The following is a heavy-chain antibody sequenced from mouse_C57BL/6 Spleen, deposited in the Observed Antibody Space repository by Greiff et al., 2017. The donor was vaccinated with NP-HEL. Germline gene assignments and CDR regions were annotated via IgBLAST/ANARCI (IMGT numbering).Heavy chain of an antibody. CDR1: GYTFTDHT. V-gene: IGHV1-78*01. J-gene: IGHJ1*03. CDR2: IYPRDGST. Sequence: VQLQQSDAELVKPGASVKISCKVSGYTFTDHTIHWMKQRPEQGLEWIGYIYPRDGSTKYNDKFKGKATLTADKSSSTAYMQLNSLTSEDSAVYFCARDYGSSYWYFGVWGTGTTVTVSS. CDR3: ARDYGSSYWYFGV. D-gene: IGHD1-1*01.